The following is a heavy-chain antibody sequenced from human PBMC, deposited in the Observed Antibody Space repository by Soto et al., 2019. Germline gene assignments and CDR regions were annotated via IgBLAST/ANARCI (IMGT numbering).Heavy chain of an antibody. V-gene: IGHV1-8*01. CDR2: ISPDSGKT. J-gene: IGHJ6*03. CDR1: GYSLTDNG. Sequence: QAYLEQSGAEVKKPGASVKVSCKASGYSLTDNGITWVRQASGQGLEYVGWISPDSGKTDYAQKFQGRVTMTRDTSRISVYMELSSLRSDDTAVYYCAGVYGYYYYYMDVWGKGTTVTVSS. CDR3: AGVYGYYYYYMDV. D-gene: IGHD2-8*01.